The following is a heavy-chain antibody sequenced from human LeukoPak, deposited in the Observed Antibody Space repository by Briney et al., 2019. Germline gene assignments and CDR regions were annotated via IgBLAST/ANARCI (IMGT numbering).Heavy chain of an antibody. J-gene: IGHJ5*02. Sequence: SETLSLTCTVSGGSINSRNYYWSWIRQPAGKGLEWIGRIDTTGSTNFNPSLKSRVIISVDTPKDQFSQRLSSVTAADTAVYYCARGLRYFGWLYESWGQGSLVTVSS. V-gene: IGHV4-61*02. D-gene: IGHD3-9*01. CDR2: IDTTGST. CDR3: ARGLRYFGWLYES. CDR1: GGSINSRNYY.